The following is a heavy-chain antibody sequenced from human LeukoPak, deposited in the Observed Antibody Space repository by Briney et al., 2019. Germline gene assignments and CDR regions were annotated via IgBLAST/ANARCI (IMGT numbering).Heavy chain of an antibody. Sequence: GGSLRLSCAASGFTFSSYVMHWVRQAPGKGLEWVAVILSDGSKEFYTDSVKGRFTISRDNSKNTLYLQMNSLRAEDTAVYYWVRDDDRPDNGLDYWGQGTLVTVSS. CDR3: VRDDDRPDNGLDY. CDR2: ILSDGSKE. D-gene: IGHD3-22*01. CDR1: GFTFSSYV. J-gene: IGHJ4*02. V-gene: IGHV3-33*08.